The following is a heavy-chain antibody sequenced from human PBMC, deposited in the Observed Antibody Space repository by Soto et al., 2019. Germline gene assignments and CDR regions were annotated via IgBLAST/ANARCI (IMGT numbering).Heavy chain of an antibody. V-gene: IGHV3-73*02. CDR3: TRQVGYEASFDI. D-gene: IGHD5-12*01. J-gene: IGHJ3*02. CDR2: IRSKANSYAT. Sequence: EVQLVESGGGLVQPGGSLKLSCAASGFTFSGSAMHWVRQASGKGLEWVGRIRSKANSYATAYAASVKGRFTISRDDSKNTAYLQMNSLKTEDTAVYYCTRQVGYEASFDIWGQGTMLTVSS. CDR1: GFTFSGSA.